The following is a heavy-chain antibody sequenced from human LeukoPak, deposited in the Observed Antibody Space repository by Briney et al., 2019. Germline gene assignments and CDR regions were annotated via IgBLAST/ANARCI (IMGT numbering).Heavy chain of an antibody. Sequence: GASVKVSYKASGYTFTGYYMHWVRQAPGQGLEWMGWINPNSGGTNYAQKFQGRVTMTRDTSISTAYMELSRLRSDDTAVYYCARGGVVVPAAKDYWGQGTLVTVSS. CDR1: GYTFTGYY. D-gene: IGHD2-2*01. CDR3: ARGGVVVPAAKDY. V-gene: IGHV1-2*02. CDR2: INPNSGGT. J-gene: IGHJ4*02.